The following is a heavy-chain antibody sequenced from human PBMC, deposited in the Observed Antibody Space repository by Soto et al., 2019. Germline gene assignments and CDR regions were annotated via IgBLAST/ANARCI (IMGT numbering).Heavy chain of an antibody. D-gene: IGHD6-13*01. Sequence: SETLSLTCPVSGGSISSGGYYWSWIRQHPGKGLEWIGYIYYSGSTYYNPSLKSRVTISVDTSKNQFSLKLSSVTAADTAVYYCARADSSSWYTHPFDPWGQGTLVTVSS. V-gene: IGHV4-31*02. CDR3: ARADSSSWYTHPFDP. CDR1: GGSISSGGYY. J-gene: IGHJ5*02. CDR2: IYYSGST.